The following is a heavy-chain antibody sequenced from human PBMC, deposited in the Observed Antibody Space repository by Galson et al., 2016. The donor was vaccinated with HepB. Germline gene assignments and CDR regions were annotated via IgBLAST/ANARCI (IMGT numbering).Heavy chain of an antibody. D-gene: IGHD5-18*01. V-gene: IGHV3-23*01. CDR3: AKPRRYNHDALHI. J-gene: IGHJ3*02. CDR2: ISGSGTTT. Sequence: SLRLSCAASGFPFTTSALNWVRQAPGKGLQWVSFISGSGTTTFYTDSVKGRFTISRDNSKNMLYLQMDSLRAEDTAVYSCAKPRRYNHDALHIWGQGTMATVSS. CDR1: GFPFTTSA.